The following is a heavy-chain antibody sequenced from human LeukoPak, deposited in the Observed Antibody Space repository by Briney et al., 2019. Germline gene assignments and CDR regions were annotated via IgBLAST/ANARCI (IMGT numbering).Heavy chain of an antibody. J-gene: IGHJ3*02. Sequence: PSETLSLTCTVSGGSISSADYYWSWIRQPPGKGLEWIGSIYYSGSTYYNPSLKSRVTISVDTSKNQFSLKLSSVTAADTAVYYCARDVVYLLRAAFDIWGQGTMVTVSS. V-gene: IGHV4-30-4*01. CDR2: IYYSGST. CDR1: GGSISSADYY. CDR3: ARDVVYLLRAAFDI. D-gene: IGHD2-21*01.